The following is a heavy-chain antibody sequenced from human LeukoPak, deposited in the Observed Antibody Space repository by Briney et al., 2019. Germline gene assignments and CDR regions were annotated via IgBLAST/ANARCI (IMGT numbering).Heavy chain of an antibody. D-gene: IGHD4-17*01. CDR3: ARADSNDYVLNAAFDI. Sequence: GGSLRLSCAASGFTFSDYYMSWIRQAPGKGLEWVSYISSSGSTIYYADSVKGRFTISRDNAKNSLYLQMNSLRAEDTAVYYCARADSNDYVLNAAFDIWGQGTMVTVSS. CDR1: GFTFSDYY. J-gene: IGHJ3*02. V-gene: IGHV3-11*04. CDR2: ISSSGSTI.